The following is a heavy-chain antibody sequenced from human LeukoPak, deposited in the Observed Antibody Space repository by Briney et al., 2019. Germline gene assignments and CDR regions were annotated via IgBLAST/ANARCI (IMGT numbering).Heavy chain of an antibody. V-gene: IGHV3-23*01. CDR1: GFTFSTYA. J-gene: IGHJ4*02. Sequence: GGSLRLSCAASGFTFSTYAMTWVRQAPGKGLEWVSTISGGGDGTHYADSVKGRFTITRDNSKNTLYLQMSNLRADDTAVYYCAKDLHGSGTYFDYWGQGTLVPVSS. D-gene: IGHD3-10*01. CDR2: ISGGGDGT. CDR3: AKDLHGSGTYFDY.